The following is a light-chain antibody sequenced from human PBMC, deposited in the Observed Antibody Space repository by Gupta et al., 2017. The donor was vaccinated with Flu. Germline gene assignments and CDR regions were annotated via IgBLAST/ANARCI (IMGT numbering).Light chain of an antibody. CDR1: NLPRQY. CDR2: KDT. CDR3: QSSDTTGTYVA. J-gene: IGLJ2*01. V-gene: IGLV3-25*02. Sequence: SYEVTQSASVSVSAGQTARITCSGENLPRQYDYWYQQKAGQAPILIIYKDTERPSGIPGRFSGSSSGTTATLTISGVQTEDEGDYYCQSSDTTGTYVAFGGGTKVTVL.